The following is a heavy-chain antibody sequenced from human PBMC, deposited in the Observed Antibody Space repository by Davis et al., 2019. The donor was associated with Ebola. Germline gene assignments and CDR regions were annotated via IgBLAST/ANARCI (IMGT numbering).Heavy chain of an antibody. CDR1: GGSVSSGSYY. CDR3: ARLFWFGELARGVYYGMDV. Sequence: SETLSLTCTVSGGSVSSGSYYWSWIRQPPGKGLEWIGYIYYSGSTNYNPSLKSRVTISVDTSKNQFSLRLSSVTAADTAVYYCARLFWFGELARGVYYGMDVWGQGTTVTVSS. V-gene: IGHV4-61*01. J-gene: IGHJ6*02. D-gene: IGHD3-10*01. CDR2: IYYSGST.